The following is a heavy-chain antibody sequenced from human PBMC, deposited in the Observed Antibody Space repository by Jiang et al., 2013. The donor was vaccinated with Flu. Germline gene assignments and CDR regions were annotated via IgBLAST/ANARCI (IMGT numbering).Heavy chain of an antibody. V-gene: IGHV1-2*06. J-gene: IGHJ2*01. Sequence: GAEVKKPGASVKVSCKASGYTFTGYYMHWVRQAPGQGLEWMGRINPNSGGTNYAQKFQGRVTMTRDTSISTAYMELSRLRSDDTAVYYCARHRALHSSGWYDGDWYFDLWGRGTLVTVSS. CDR2: INPNSGGT. D-gene: IGHD6-19*01. CDR3: ARHRALHSSGWYDGDWYFDL. CDR1: GYTFTGYY.